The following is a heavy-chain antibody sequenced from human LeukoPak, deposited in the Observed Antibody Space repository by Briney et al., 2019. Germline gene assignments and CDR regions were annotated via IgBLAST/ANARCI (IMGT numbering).Heavy chain of an antibody. CDR3: ARKPSILYYDY. J-gene: IGHJ4*02. CDR2: IYYTET. CDR1: GGSVSNYY. D-gene: IGHD2/OR15-2a*01. V-gene: IGHV4-59*08. Sequence: SETLSLTCTVSGGSVSNYYWSWIRQSPGKGLEWIGYIYYTETSYNPSLKSRVTISADTSKNQFSLKLSSVTAADTAVYYCARKPSILYYDYWGQGTLVTVSS.